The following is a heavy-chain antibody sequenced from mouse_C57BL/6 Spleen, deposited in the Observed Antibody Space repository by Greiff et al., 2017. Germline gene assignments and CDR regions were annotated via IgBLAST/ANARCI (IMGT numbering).Heavy chain of an antibody. CDR1: GYTFTSYW. Sequence: QVQLQQPGAELVKPGASVKMSCKASGYTFTSYWITWVKQRPGQGLEWIGDIYPGSGSTNYNEKFKSKATLTVDTSSSTAYMQLRSLTSEDSAVYYCARAYDYDDAMDYWGQGTSVTVSS. V-gene: IGHV1-55*01. CDR3: ARAYDYDDAMDY. CDR2: IYPGSGST. D-gene: IGHD2-4*01. J-gene: IGHJ4*01.